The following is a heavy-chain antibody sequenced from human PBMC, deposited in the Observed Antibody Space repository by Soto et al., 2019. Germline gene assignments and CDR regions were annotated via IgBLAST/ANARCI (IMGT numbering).Heavy chain of an antibody. CDR3: AREASYYDSSGYTTLELYYFDY. Sequence: GASVKVSCKASGGTFSSYTISWVRQAPGQGLEWMGRIIPILGIANYAQKFQGRVTITADKSTSTAYMELSSLRSEDTAVYYCAREASYYDSSGYTTLELYYFDYWGQGTLVTVSS. J-gene: IGHJ4*02. CDR1: GGTFSSYT. V-gene: IGHV1-69*02. D-gene: IGHD3-22*01. CDR2: IIPILGIA.